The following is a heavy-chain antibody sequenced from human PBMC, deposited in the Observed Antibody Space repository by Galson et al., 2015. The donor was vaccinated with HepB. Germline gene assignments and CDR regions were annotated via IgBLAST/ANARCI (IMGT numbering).Heavy chain of an antibody. CDR1: GYSLTSYW. Sequence: QSGAEVKKPGESLKISCKGSGYSLTSYWIGWVRQMPGKGLEWMGIIYPGDSDTRYSPSFQGQVTISADKSISTAYLQWSSLKASDTAMYYCARIFEWYSSSQSAFDIWGQGTMVTVSS. V-gene: IGHV5-51*03. CDR3: ARIFEWYSSSQSAFDI. CDR2: IYPGDSDT. D-gene: IGHD6-6*01. J-gene: IGHJ3*02.